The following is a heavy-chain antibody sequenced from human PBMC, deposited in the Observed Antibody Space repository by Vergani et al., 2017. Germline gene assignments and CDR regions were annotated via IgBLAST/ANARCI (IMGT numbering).Heavy chain of an antibody. CDR2: IHTSGGT. CDR3: GRRSCLGVSCYKPRVDY. J-gene: IGHJ4*02. Sequence: QVQLQESGPGLVKPSQTLSLTCTVSGGPINSHNYYWSWIRQPAGKGLEWIGRIHTSGGTNYNPSLKSRVTMSEGTSKNQFSLNLTSVTAADTAVYFCGRRSCLGVSCYKPRVDYWGQGNLVTVSS. V-gene: IGHV4-61*02. CDR1: GGPINSHNYY. D-gene: IGHD2-15*01.